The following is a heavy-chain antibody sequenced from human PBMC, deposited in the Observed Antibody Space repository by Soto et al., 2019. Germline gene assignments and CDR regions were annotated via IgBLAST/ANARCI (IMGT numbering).Heavy chain of an antibody. CDR3: ATEIRRWLVRIHFDY. CDR2: IKYDGNEK. J-gene: IGHJ4*02. Sequence: GGSLRLSCAGSGFSFNSYWMSWVRQAPGKGLEWVANIKYDGNEKYYVDSVKGRFTISRDNAQNSLYLEMNSLRAEDTAIYYCATEIRRWLVRIHFDYWGQGSLVTVSS. V-gene: IGHV3-7*01. D-gene: IGHD6-19*01. CDR1: GFSFNSYW.